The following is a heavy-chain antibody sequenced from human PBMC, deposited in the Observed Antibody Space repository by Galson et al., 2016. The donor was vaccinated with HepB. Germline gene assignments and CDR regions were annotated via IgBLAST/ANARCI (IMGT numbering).Heavy chain of an antibody. D-gene: IGHD3-10*01. CDR3: ADGGYYDKEWFDP. J-gene: IGHJ5*02. V-gene: IGHV3-23*01. CDR2: ISDSGSSQ. CDR1: GFNFRSSV. Sequence: SLRLSCAASGFNFRSSVMGWVRQAPGKGLDWVASISDSGSSQYYADSVKGRFTVFRDNSKSMLYLQRNDLRVDDTAVDYCADGGYYDKEWFDPWGQGTLVTVAS.